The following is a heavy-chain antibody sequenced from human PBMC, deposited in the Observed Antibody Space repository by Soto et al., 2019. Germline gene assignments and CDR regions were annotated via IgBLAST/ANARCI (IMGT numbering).Heavy chain of an antibody. CDR2: IYHSGST. CDR3: ATRTTATPRLGY. V-gene: IGHV4-4*02. CDR1: GGSISSSNW. Sequence: QVQLQESGPGLVKPSGTLSLTCAVSGGSISSSNWWSWVRQPPGKGLEWIGEIYHSGSTNYNPSRKRRDTISVDKSKNQYSLKLSSVTAADTAVDYCATRTTATPRLGYWGQGTLVTVSS. J-gene: IGHJ4*02. D-gene: IGHD2-15*01.